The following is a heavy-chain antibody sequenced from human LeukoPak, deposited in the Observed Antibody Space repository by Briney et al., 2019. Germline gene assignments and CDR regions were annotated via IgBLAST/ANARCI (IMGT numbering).Heavy chain of an antibody. V-gene: IGHV3-21*01. CDR1: GFTFSSYN. CDR2: ISGSSNYI. CDR3: ARGGSGLDY. D-gene: IGHD2-15*01. J-gene: IGHJ4*02. Sequence: GGSLRLSCAASGFTFSSYNMDWVRQAPGKGLEWVSFISGSSNYIYYADSLKGRFTISRDNAKRTLYLQMNSLRVDDTAVYYCARGGSGLDYWGQGTLVAVSS.